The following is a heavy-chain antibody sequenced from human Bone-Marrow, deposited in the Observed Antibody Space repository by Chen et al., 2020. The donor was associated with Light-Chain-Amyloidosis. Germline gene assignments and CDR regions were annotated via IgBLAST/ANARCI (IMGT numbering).Heavy chain of an antibody. CDR3: ARRRDGYNFDY. J-gene: IGHJ4*02. CDR1: GYTFPNYW. Sequence: EVQLEQSGPEVKKPGEPLKISGKGYGYTFPNYWTGWVRQMPGKGLEWMGVIYPDDSDARYSPSFEGQVTISADKSLTTAYLQWRSLKASDTAMYYCARRRDGYNFDYWGQGTLVTVSS. CDR2: IYPDDSDA. D-gene: IGHD5-12*01. V-gene: IGHV5-51*01.